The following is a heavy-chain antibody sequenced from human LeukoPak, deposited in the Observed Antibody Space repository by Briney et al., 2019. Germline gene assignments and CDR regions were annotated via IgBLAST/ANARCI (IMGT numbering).Heavy chain of an antibody. D-gene: IGHD3-10*01. Sequence: PSETLSLTYTVSGGSISSGSYYWSWIRQHPGKGLEWIGYIYYSGSTYYNPSLKSRVTISVDTSKNQFSLKLSSVTAADTAVYYCASVYGSGSPSLDYWGQGTLVTVSS. CDR2: IYYSGST. V-gene: IGHV4-31*03. CDR3: ASVYGSGSPSLDY. CDR1: GGSISSGSYY. J-gene: IGHJ4*02.